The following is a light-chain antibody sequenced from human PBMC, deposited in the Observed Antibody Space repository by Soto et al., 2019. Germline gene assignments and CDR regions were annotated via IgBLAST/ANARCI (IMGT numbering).Light chain of an antibody. CDR2: SNN. V-gene: IGLV1-44*01. CDR3: GAWDDSLNGFV. Sequence: QSVLTQPPSASGTPGQRVTISCSGSSSNIGSNTVNWYQQLPGTAPKLLIYSNNQRPSGVPDRFSGSKSGTSASLAISGLQSEDGADYYCGAWDDSLNGFVFGTGTKLTV. J-gene: IGLJ1*01. CDR1: SSNIGSNT.